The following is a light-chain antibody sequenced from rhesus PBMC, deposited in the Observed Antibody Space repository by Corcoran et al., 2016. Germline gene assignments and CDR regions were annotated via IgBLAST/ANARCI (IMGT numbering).Light chain of an antibody. V-gene: IGKV1-74*01. Sequence: DIQMTQSPPSLSASVGDRVTITCRARENVNNHLHWYQQKPGKAPKLLIYKASTLQSGVPSRFSGSGSGTDFTLTIGSLQPEDFSTYYCRHSNGTPLTFGQGTKVEIK. CDR2: KAS. CDR1: ENVNNH. J-gene: IGKJ1*01. CDR3: RHSNGTPLT.